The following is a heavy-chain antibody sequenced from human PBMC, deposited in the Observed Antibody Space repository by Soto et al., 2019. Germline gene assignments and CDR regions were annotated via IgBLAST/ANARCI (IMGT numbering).Heavy chain of an antibody. V-gene: IGHV3-21*01. CDR1: GFTFSSYS. CDR2: ISSSSSYI. CDR3: ARVAGTGDAFDI. Sequence: EVQLMESGGGLVTPGGSLRLSCAASGFTFSSYSMNWVRQAPGKGLEWVSSISSSSSYIYYADSVKGRFTISRDNAKNSLYLQMNSLRAEDTAVYYFARVAGTGDAFDIWGQGTMVTVSS. J-gene: IGHJ3*02. D-gene: IGHD6-19*01.